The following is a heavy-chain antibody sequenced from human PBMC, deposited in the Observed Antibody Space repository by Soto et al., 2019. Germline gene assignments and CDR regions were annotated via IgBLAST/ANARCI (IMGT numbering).Heavy chain of an antibody. V-gene: IGHV4-39*02. D-gene: IGHD2-15*01. Sequence: QLQLQESGPGLVKPSETLSLTCTVSGGSISSSSYYWGWIRQPPGKGLEWMGSIYYSGSTYYNPSLKSGLSISVDTSKNHFALKLSSVIAADTAVYYWARAGNCSGGSCLTYFQIWGQGTLVTVSS. CDR2: IYYSGST. J-gene: IGHJ1*01. CDR1: GGSISSSSYY. CDR3: ARAGNCSGGSCLTYFQI.